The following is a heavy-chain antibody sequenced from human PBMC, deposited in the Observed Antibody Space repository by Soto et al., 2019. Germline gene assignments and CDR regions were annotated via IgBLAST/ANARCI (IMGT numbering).Heavy chain of an antibody. D-gene: IGHD5-12*01. CDR1: GGSISSSSYY. Sequence: PSESLSLTCTVSGGSISSSSYYWGWIRQPPGKGLEWIGSIYYSGSTYYNPSLKSRVTISVDTSKNQFSLKLSSVTAADTAVYYCARVVIVATPKDFDYWGQGTLVTVSS. CDR3: ARVVIVATPKDFDY. V-gene: IGHV4-39*01. CDR2: IYYSGST. J-gene: IGHJ4*02.